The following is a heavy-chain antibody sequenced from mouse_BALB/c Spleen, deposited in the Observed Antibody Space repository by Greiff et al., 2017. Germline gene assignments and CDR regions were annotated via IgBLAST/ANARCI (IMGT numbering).Heavy chain of an antibody. Sequence: EVKLMESGGGLVQPGGSRKLSCAASGFTFSSFGMHWVRQAPEKGLEWVAYISSGSSTIYYADTVKGRFTISRDNPKNTLFLQMTSLRSEDTAMYYCARSGHYYGFDDWGQGTTLTVSS. J-gene: IGHJ2*01. CDR3: ARSGHYYGFDD. D-gene: IGHD1-2*01. V-gene: IGHV5-17*02. CDR2: ISSGSSTI. CDR1: GFTFSSFG.